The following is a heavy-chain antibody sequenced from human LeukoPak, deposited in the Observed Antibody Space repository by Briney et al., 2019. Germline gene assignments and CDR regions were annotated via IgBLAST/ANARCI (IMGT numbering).Heavy chain of an antibody. J-gene: IGHJ4*02. CDR2: IYHSGST. CDR1: GGSISSSSYY. D-gene: IGHD1-26*01. V-gene: IGHV4-39*07. CDR3: ASRGGSYSDDFDY. Sequence: PSETLSLTCTVCGGSISSSSYYWGWIRQPPGKGLEWIGSIYHSGSTYYNPSLKSRVTISVDTSKKQFSLKPSSVTAADTAVYYCASRGGSYSDDFDYWGQGTLVTVSS.